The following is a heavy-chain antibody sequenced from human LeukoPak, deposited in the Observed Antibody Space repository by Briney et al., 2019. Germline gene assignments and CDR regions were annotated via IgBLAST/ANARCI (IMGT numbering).Heavy chain of an antibody. D-gene: IGHD3-10*01. V-gene: IGHV3-7*01. CDR2: INQPGRAE. CDR3: ARDYYTSGSHDY. J-gene: IGHJ4*02. CDR1: GFTFSSYW. Sequence: GGSLRLSCAASGFTFSSYWMSWVRQAPGKGLEWVANINQPGRAEYSADSVKGRFTISKDNARNSLYLQMNSLRVEDTAVYYCARDYYTSGSHDYWGQGTLVTVSS.